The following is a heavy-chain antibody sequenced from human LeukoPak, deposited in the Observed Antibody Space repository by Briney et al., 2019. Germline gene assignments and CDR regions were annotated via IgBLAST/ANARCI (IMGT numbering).Heavy chain of an antibody. CDR2: IGGRGGST. CDR1: GFRFSDFT. D-gene: IGHD3-16*01. CDR3: GKEGGA. Sequence: GGSLRLSCAASGFRFSDFTMTWVRQAPGKGPEWVSAIGGRGGSTYYADSLGGRFTISRDNSKDMVYLQMNSLKVEDTANYYCGKEGGAWGQGTKVTVSS. V-gene: IGHV3-23*01. J-gene: IGHJ5*02.